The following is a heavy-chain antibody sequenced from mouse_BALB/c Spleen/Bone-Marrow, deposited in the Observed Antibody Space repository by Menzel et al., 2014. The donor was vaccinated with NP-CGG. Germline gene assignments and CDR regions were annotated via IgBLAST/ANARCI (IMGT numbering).Heavy chain of an antibody. CDR3: ARERGY. CDR1: GYTFSSYW. V-gene: IGHV1-9*01. Sequence: VQLQQSGAELMKTGASVKISCKATGYTFSSYWIEWVKQRPGHGLEWIGEILPGSGSTNYNEKFRSKATFTADTSSNTAYMQLSSLTSEDSAVYYCARERGYWGQGTLVTVSA. CDR2: ILPGSGST. J-gene: IGHJ3*01.